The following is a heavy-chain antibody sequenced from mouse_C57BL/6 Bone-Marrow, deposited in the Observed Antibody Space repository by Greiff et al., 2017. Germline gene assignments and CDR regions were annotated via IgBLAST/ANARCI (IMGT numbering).Heavy chain of an antibody. CDR2: INPNNGGT. J-gene: IGHJ2*01. CDR3: ARRGLGRSYFYY. CDR1: GYTFTDYN. V-gene: IGHV1-18*01. Sequence: EVQLQESGPELVKPGASVKIPCKASGYTFTDYNMDWVKQSHGKSLEWIGDINPNNGGTIYNQKFKGKATLTVDKSSSTAYMELRSLTSEDTAVYYCARRGLGRSYFYYWGQGTTLTVSS. D-gene: IGHD4-1*01.